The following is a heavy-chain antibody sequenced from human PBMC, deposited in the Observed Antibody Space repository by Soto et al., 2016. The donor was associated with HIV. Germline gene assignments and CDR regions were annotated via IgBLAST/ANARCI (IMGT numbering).Heavy chain of an antibody. CDR3: ARRGXGSGNYYRSWYFDL. D-gene: IGHD3-22*01. Sequence: QVQLQQWGAGLLKPLETLSLTCAVYGGSFSGYYWTWIRQPPGKGLEWIGEINHSGNSNNNPSLKSRLSISVDTSKNQFSLKLSSVTAADTAVYYCARRGXGSGNYYRSWYFDLWGLAPRXLSRQ. J-gene: IGHJ2*01. V-gene: IGHV4-34*01. CDR1: GGSFSGYY. CDR2: INHSGNS.